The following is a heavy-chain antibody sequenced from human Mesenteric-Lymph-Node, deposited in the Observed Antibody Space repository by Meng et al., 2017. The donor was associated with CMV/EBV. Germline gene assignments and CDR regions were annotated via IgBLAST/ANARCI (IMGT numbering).Heavy chain of an antibody. D-gene: IGHD3-3*01. J-gene: IGHJ5*01. CDR2: IYYSGNA. Sequence: LSGGASCWSWFRQAPGKGLEWICYIYYSGNAYYNPSLKSRLTMSVDTSANQFSLRLSSVTAADTAVYFCARVNYDFWSGYYFRWFDPWGQGTLVTVSS. CDR3: ARVNYDFWSGYYFRWFDP. V-gene: IGHV4-30-4*08. CDR1: LSGGASC.